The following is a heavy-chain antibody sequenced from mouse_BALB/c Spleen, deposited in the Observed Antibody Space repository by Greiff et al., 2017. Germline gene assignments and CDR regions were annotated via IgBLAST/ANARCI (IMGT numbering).Heavy chain of an antibody. CDR2: ISDGGSYT. J-gene: IGHJ3*01. D-gene: IGHD2-14*01. CDR3: AREWEEVPFAY. V-gene: IGHV5-4*02. Sequence: EVNVVESGGGLVKPGGSLKLSCAASGFTFSDYYMYWVRQTPEKRLEWVATISDGGSYTYYPDSVKGRFTISRDNAKNNLYLQMSSLKSEDTAMYYCAREWEEVPFAYWGQGTLVTVSA. CDR1: GFTFSDYY.